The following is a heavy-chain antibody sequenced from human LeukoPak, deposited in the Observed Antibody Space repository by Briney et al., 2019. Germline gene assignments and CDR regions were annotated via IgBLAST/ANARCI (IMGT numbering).Heavy chain of an antibody. Sequence: PSETLSLTCDVYGGSLSGYYWSWIRQSPGKGLQWIGEIGHSGTTNFNPSLKSRVSMSVDTSKNRFSLKLTSVTAADTAVYFCAREGRMSMGIEYWGQGILVTVSS. CDR2: IGHSGTT. D-gene: IGHD4/OR15-4a*01. CDR3: AREGRMSMGIEY. J-gene: IGHJ4*02. CDR1: GGSLSGYY. V-gene: IGHV4-34*01.